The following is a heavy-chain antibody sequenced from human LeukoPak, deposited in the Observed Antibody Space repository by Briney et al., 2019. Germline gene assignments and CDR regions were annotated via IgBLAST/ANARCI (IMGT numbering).Heavy chain of an antibody. J-gene: IGHJ4*02. CDR1: GMTFRNHW. D-gene: IGHD3-3*01. V-gene: IGHV3-74*01. CDR3: RTGPSFGFEW. CDR2: IKNDGRTT. Sequence: GGSLRLSCAASGMTFRNHWMHWVRQAPGKGLVWVSLIKNDGRTTIYADSVKGRFTISRDDGKSTLYLQMNSLGAEDRAIYYCRTGPSFGFEWWGQGTVVTVSS.